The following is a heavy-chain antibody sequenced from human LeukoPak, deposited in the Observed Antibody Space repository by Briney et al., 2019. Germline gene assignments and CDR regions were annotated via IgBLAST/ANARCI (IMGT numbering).Heavy chain of an antibody. CDR3: ATVRLRTTGTYDAFDI. Sequence: GASVKVSCKVSGYTLTELSMHWVRQAPGKGLEWMGGFDPEDGETIYAQKFQGRVTMTEDTSTDTAYMELSSPRSEDTAVYYCATVRLRTTGTYDAFDIWGQGTMVTVSS. J-gene: IGHJ3*02. CDR1: GYTLTELS. V-gene: IGHV1-24*01. CDR2: FDPEDGET. D-gene: IGHD1-1*01.